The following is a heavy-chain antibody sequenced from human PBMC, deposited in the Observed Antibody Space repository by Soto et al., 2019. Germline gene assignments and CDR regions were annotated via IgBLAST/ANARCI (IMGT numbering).Heavy chain of an antibody. J-gene: IGHJ6*02. CDR3: ARHIVVVVAARYYYYGMDV. D-gene: IGHD2-15*01. Sequence: EVQLLESGGGLVQPGGSLRLSCAASGFTFSSYSMSWVRQAPGKGLEWVSGFRSGGDDDTTYYADSVRGRFTISRDNSKNTLFLQMNSLRAEDTAVYYCARHIVVVVAARYYYYGMDVWGQGTTVTVSS. V-gene: IGHV3-23*01. CDR2: FRSGGDDDTT. CDR1: GFTFSSYS.